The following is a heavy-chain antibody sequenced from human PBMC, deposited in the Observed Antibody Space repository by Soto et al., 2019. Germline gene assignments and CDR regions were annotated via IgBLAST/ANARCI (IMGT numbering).Heavy chain of an antibody. CDR3: ARDPPGSGWAFDY. J-gene: IGHJ4*02. CDR1: GFPFSTHA. Sequence: GGSLRLSCAAAGFPFSTHAMHWVRQAPGKGLEWVAFIWSDGSNKYYADSVKGRATISRDNSKRTVDLQMNSLRAEDTAVYYCARDPPGSGWAFDYWGQGTLVTVSS. V-gene: IGHV3-33*01. CDR2: IWSDGSNK. D-gene: IGHD6-19*01.